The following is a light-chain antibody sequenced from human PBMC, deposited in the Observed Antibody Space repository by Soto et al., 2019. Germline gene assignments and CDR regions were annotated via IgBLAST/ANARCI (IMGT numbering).Light chain of an antibody. V-gene: IGKV1-8*01. CDR2: AAS. CDR1: QGISSY. Sequence: AIRMTQSPSSFSASTGDRVTITCRASQGISSYLAWYQQKPGKAPKLLSYAASTLQSGVPSRFSGSGSGTDFTLTISCLQSEDFATYYCQQDYSYPLTFGGGTKVEIK. J-gene: IGKJ4*01. CDR3: QQDYSYPLT.